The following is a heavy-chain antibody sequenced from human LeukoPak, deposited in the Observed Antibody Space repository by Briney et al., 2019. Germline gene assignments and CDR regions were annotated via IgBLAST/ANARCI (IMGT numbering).Heavy chain of an antibody. Sequence: GGSLRLSCAASGFTFSNYAMNWVRQAPGKGLEWVSTIIGSSGSTFYADSVKGRFTISKDTSKNTLYLHMSSLRADDTAVYYCAKGGYDYVEVAYFDFWGQGTLVTVSS. CDR2: IIGSSGST. J-gene: IGHJ4*02. D-gene: IGHD5-12*01. V-gene: IGHV3-23*01. CDR3: AKGGYDYVEVAYFDF. CDR1: GFTFSNYA.